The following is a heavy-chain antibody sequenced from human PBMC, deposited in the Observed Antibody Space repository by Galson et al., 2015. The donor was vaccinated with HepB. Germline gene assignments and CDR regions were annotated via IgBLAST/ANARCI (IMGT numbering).Heavy chain of an antibody. CDR3: ARDTAMVLDYYYGMDV. Sequence: SVKVSCKASGGTFSSYTISWVRQAPGQGLEWVGRIIPILGIANYAQKFQGRVTITADKSTSTAYMELSSLRSEDTAVYYCARDTAMVLDYYYGMDVWGQGTTVTVSS. CDR2: IIPILGIA. J-gene: IGHJ6*02. D-gene: IGHD5-18*01. V-gene: IGHV1-69*02. CDR1: GGTFSSYT.